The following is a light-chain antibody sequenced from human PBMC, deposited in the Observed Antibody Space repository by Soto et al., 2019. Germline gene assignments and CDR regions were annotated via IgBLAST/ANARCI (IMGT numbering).Light chain of an antibody. CDR2: AAS. Sequence: DIQMSQSPSSLXXXXXXXXXXXCRASQTITNYLNWYQQKSGRAPELLVYAASNLQSGVPSRFTGSGSGTHFTLTISGLEPADFATYFCQQSYNTPITFGQGTRLEIK. CDR1: QTITNY. V-gene: IGKV1-39*01. CDR3: QQSYNTPIT. J-gene: IGKJ5*01.